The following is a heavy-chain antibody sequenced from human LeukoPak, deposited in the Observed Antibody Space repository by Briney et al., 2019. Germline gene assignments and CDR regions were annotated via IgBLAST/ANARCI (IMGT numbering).Heavy chain of an antibody. CDR1: GGSISSGSYS. CDR3: SGILSGLTANPHFDY. D-gene: IGHD2-21*02. J-gene: IGHJ4*02. CDR2: IFHSGNI. V-gene: IGHV4-31*06. Sequence: SETLSLTCTVSGGSISSGSYSWNWIRQHPGKGLEWIGYIFHSGNIYYNPSLKSRVTISVDTSKNQFSLKLSSVTAADTAVYYASGILSGLTANPHFDYWPQGALVPVPS.